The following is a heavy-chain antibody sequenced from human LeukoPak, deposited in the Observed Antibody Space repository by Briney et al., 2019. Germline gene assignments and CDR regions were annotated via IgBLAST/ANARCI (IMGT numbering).Heavy chain of an antibody. V-gene: IGHV4-31*03. J-gene: IGHJ5*02. CDR2: ISYTGNT. Sequence: SETLSLTCTVSGGSFSSGGFYWSWLRQHPGKALEWVGYISYTGNTYYNASLRCRVTISVDTSKNQFSLKLSSLTAADTAVYYCAREKVTTETNWFDPWGQGTLVIVSS. CDR3: AREKVTTETNWFDP. CDR1: GGSFSSGGFY. D-gene: IGHD4-11*01.